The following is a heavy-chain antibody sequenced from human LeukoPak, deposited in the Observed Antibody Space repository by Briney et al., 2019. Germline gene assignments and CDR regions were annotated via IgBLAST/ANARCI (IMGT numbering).Heavy chain of an antibody. V-gene: IGHV4-38-2*02. Sequence: PSETLSLTCAVSGYSISSGYYWGWIRQPPGKGLEWIGSIYHSGRTYYNPSLKSRVTISVDTSKNQFSLKLSSVTAADTAVYYCARDATLAAFWSGYYSGHNWFDPWGQGTLVTVSS. D-gene: IGHD3-3*01. J-gene: IGHJ5*02. CDR3: ARDATLAAFWSGYYSGHNWFDP. CDR2: IYHSGRT. CDR1: GYSISSGYY.